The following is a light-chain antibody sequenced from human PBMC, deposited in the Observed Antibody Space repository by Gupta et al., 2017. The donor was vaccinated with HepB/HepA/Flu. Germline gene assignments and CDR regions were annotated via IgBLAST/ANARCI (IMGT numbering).Light chain of an antibody. CDR1: ALPKQD. J-gene: IGLJ7*01. V-gene: IGLV3-25*03. CDR2: KDS. Sequence: SYELTQPPSVSVSPGQTARSTCSGDALPKQDAYWYQQKPGQAPVLVIYKDSERLSGIPERFSGSSSGTTVTLTISGVQAEDEADYYCQSADSSGTYAVFGGGTQLTVL. CDR3: QSADSSGTYAV.